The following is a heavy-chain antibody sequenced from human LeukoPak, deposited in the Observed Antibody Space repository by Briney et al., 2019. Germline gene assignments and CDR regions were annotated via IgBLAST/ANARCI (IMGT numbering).Heavy chain of an antibody. J-gene: IGHJ5*02. CDR2: IYHSGST. V-gene: IGHV4-30-2*01. CDR1: RGSISSGGYY. Sequence: SQTLSLTRTVSRGSISSGGYYWSWIRQPPGKGLGWIGYIYHSGSTYYNPSLKSRVTISVDRSKNQFSLKLSSVTAADTAVYYCARVLSDPECKDYYDSSGLHNWFDPWGQGTLVTVSS. CDR3: ARVLSDPECKDYYDSSGLHNWFDP. D-gene: IGHD3-22*01.